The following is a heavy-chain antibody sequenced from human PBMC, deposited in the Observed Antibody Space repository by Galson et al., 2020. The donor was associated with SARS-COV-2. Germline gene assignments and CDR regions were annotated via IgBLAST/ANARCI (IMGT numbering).Heavy chain of an antibody. CDR1: GFTFSNSW. V-gene: IGHV3-15*01. J-gene: IGHJ4*02. CDR2: IKSKNNGGTI. CDR3: TAGDDTY. Sequence: GESLKISCAASGFTFSNSWMRWVRQAPGKGLEWVGLIKSKNNGGTIAYSAPVKGRFTISRDDSKHTLSLQMNSLKTEDTAVYYCTAGDDTYWGQGTLVTVSS. D-gene: IGHD3-10*01.